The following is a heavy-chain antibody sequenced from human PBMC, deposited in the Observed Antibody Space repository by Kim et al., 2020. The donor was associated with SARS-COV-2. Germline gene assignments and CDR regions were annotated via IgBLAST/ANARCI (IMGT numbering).Heavy chain of an antibody. Sequence: YAEPVKGRFTLSSDNSKNPLYLQMNSLRAEDTAVYYCARDQLGGSYGMDVWGQGTTVTVSS. D-gene: IGHD1-26*01. CDR3: ARDQLGGSYGMDV. V-gene: IGHV3-33*01. J-gene: IGHJ6*02.